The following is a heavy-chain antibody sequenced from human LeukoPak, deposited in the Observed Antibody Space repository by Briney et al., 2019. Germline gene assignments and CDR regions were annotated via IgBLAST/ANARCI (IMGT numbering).Heavy chain of an antibody. Sequence: SETLSLTCTVSGGSISSYYWSWIRQPPGKGLEWSGYIYYSGSTNYNPSLKSRVTISVDTSKNQFSLKLSSVTAADTAVYYCARGQDTSSWYAVDYWGQGTLVTVSS. J-gene: IGHJ4*02. V-gene: IGHV4-59*01. D-gene: IGHD6-13*01. CDR3: ARGQDTSSWYAVDY. CDR1: GGSISSYY. CDR2: IYYSGST.